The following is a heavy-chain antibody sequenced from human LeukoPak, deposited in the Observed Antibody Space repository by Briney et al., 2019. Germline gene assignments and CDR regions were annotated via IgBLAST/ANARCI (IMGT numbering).Heavy chain of an antibody. CDR2: ISGSGGST. CDR1: GFTFNTYA. CDR3: AKDRSGGSGSYSTFDY. V-gene: IGHV3-23*01. D-gene: IGHD3-10*01. J-gene: IGHJ4*02. Sequence: GGSLRLSCAASGFTFNTYAMRWVRQAPGKGLEWVSGISGSGGSTNYADSVKGRFTISRDNSKTTLYLQMNSLRAEDTAVYYCAKDRSGGSGSYSTFDYWGQGTLVTVSS.